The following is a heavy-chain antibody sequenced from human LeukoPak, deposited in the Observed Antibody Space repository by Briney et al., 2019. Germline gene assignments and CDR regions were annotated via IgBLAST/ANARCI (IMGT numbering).Heavy chain of an antibody. CDR1: GFTFDDYG. CDR3: ARVDYSNFLDY. D-gene: IGHD4-11*01. Sequence: GGSLRLSCAASGFTFDDYGMSWVRHVPGKGLEWVSGINWDGYSTGYADSVKGRFTISRDNAKNSLYLQMNSLRVEDTALYYCARVDYSNFLDYWGQGILVTVSS. J-gene: IGHJ4*02. CDR2: INWDGYST. V-gene: IGHV3-20*04.